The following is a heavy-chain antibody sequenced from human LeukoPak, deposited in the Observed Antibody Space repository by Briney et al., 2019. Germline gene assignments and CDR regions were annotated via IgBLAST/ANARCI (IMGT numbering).Heavy chain of an antibody. CDR1: GFTFTNHE. J-gene: IGHJ4*02. D-gene: IGHD5-12*01. CDR2: ITTSGSTI. Sequence: GESLRLSCVASGFTFTNHEMNWVRQAPGKGLEWVSYITTSGSTIYYADSVKGRFTISRDNAKSSLYLQMNSLRAEDTAVYYCVRDRDIAYLRADFWGQGTLVTVSS. V-gene: IGHV3-48*03. CDR3: VRDRDIAYLRADF.